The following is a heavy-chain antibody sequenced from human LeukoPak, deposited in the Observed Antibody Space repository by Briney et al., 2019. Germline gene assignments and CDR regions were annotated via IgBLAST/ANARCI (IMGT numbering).Heavy chain of an antibody. V-gene: IGHV4-4*07. CDR1: GASISTYY. Sequence: PSETLSLTCTVSGASISTYYWNWIRQPAGKGLEWVGRIYSSGSTIYNPSLKSRVTMSVDTSKNQFSLKLSSVTAADTAVYYCARRVSEVEPTLRSGENWFDPWGRGTLVTVSS. CDR2: IYSSGST. CDR3: ARRVSEVEPTLRSGENWFDP. J-gene: IGHJ5*02. D-gene: IGHD1-26*01.